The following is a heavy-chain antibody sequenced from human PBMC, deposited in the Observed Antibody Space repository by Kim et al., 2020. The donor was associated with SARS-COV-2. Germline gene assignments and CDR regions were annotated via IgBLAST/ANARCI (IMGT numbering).Heavy chain of an antibody. CDR3: ARDPVRRSWYSGGERENWFDP. CDR2: INAGNGNT. Sequence: ASVKVSCKASGYTFTSYAMHWVRQAPGQRLEWMGWINAGNGNTKYSQKFQGRVTITRDTSASTAYMELSSLRSEDTAVYYCARDPVRRSWYSGGERENWFDPWGQGTLVTVSS. D-gene: IGHD6-13*01. CDR1: GYTFTSYA. J-gene: IGHJ5*02. V-gene: IGHV1-3*01.